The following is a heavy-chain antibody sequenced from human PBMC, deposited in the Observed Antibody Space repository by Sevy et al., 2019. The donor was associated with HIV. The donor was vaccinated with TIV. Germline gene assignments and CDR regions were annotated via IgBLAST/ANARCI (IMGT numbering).Heavy chain of an antibody. CDR3: RYTWNDLLSYYFDY. Sequence: GGSLRLSCAASGFTFSSYAMSWVRQAPGKGLEWVSAISGSGGRTYYADSVKGRFTISRENSKNTLYLQMNSLRAEDTAVYYCRYTWNDLLSYYFDYWGQGTLVTVSS. CDR1: GFTFSSYA. J-gene: IGHJ4*02. V-gene: IGHV3-23*01. D-gene: IGHD1-1*01. CDR2: ISGSGGRT.